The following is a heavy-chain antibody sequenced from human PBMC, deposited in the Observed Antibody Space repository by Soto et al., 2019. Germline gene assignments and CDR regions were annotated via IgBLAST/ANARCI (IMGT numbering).Heavy chain of an antibody. CDR3: AREGTVTTDYYYYGMDV. J-gene: IGHJ6*02. Sequence: ASVKVSCKASGGTFSSYAISWVRQAPGQGLEWMGGIIPIFGTANYAQKFQGRVTITADESTSTAYMELSSPRSEDTAVYYCAREGTVTTDYYYYGMDVWGQGTTVTVSS. V-gene: IGHV1-69*13. D-gene: IGHD4-17*01. CDR2: IIPIFGTA. CDR1: GGTFSSYA.